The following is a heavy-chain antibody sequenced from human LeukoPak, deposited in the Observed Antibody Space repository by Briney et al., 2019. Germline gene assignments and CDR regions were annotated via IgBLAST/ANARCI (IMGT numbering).Heavy chain of an antibody. V-gene: IGHV1-2*02. CDR2: INPSSGGT. J-gene: IGHJ4*02. D-gene: IGHD1-26*01. Sequence: GASVKVSCKASGYTFTGYYMHWVRQAPGQGLEWMGWINPSSGGTNYAQKFQGRVTMTRDTSISTAYMELSRLRSDDTAVYYCARRTLVGATHFDYWGQGTPVTVSS. CDR3: ARRTLVGATHFDY. CDR1: GYTFTGYY.